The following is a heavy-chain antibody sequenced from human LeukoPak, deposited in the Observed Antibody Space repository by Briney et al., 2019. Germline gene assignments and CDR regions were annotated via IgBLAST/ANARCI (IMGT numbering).Heavy chain of an antibody. V-gene: IGHV3-21*03. CDR2: ISSSSSYI. Sequence: GGSLRLSCAASGFSFSIYSMNWVRQAPGKGLEWVSSISSSSSYIYYADSVKGRFTISRDNAKNSLYLQMNSLRAEDTAVYYCASYVVPAALDYWGQGTLVTVSS. J-gene: IGHJ4*02. CDR1: GFSFSIYS. CDR3: ASYVVPAALDY. D-gene: IGHD2-2*01.